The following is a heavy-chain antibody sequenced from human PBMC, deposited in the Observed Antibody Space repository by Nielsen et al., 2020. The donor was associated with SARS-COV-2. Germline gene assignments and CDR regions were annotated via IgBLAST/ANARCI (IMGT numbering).Heavy chain of an antibody. CDR3: AKEVPYTSFDY. V-gene: IGHV3-11*05. CDR2: ISSRGTYT. J-gene: IGHJ4*02. CDR1: GFTFSDYY. D-gene: IGHD5-18*01. Sequence: GGSLRLSCAASGFTFSDYYMSWVRQAPGKGLEWISYISSRGTYTGYADSVKGRFTISRDNAKNSLYLQMNSLRAEDTALYYCAKEVPYTSFDYWGQGTLVTVSS.